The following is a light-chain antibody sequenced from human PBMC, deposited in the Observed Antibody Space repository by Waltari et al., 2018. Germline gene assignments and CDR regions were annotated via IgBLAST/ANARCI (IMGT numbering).Light chain of an antibody. Sequence: DIVMTQSPLSLPVTPGEPASISCRSSQSLLHSNGYNYLDWYLQKTGQSPQVLIYLSSSRASGVPDRCSGSGSGTDFTLNISRVEAADVGVYYCMQALQTPLTFGGGTKVEIK. CDR1: QSLLHSNGYNY. CDR3: MQALQTPLT. J-gene: IGKJ4*01. CDR2: LSS. V-gene: IGKV2-28*01.